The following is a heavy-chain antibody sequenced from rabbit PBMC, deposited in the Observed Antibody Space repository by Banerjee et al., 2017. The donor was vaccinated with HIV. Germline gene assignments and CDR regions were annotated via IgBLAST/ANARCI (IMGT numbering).Heavy chain of an antibody. J-gene: IGHJ6*01. CDR2: ITAGSGGAT. D-gene: IGHD6-1*01. CDR3: ARGLFGNAEGDL. CDR1: GFDISSYY. Sequence: QSLEESGGDLVKPGASLTLTCTASGFDISSYYMCWVRQAPGKGLEWIGTITAGSGGATYYASWAKGRFTISKTSSTTVTLQMTSLTAADTATYFCARGLFGNAEGDLWGPGTLVTVS. V-gene: IGHV1S40*01.